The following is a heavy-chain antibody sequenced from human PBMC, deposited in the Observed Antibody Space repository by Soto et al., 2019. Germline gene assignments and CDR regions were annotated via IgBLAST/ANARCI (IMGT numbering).Heavy chain of an antibody. V-gene: IGHV3-30*18. J-gene: IGHJ5*02. D-gene: IGHD4-17*01. CDR2: ISYDGSNK. CDR1: GFTFSSYG. Sequence: PGGSLRLSCAASGFTFSSYGMHWVRQAPGKGLEWVAVISYDGSNKYYADSVKGRFTISRDNSKNTLYLQMNSLRAEDTAVYYCAKAYGDYVLGWFDPWGQGTLVTVSS. CDR3: AKAYGDYVLGWFDP.